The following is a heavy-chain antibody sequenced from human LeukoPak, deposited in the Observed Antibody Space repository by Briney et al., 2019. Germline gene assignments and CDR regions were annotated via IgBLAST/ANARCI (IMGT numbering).Heavy chain of an antibody. CDR2: INPGGNEI. J-gene: IGHJ4*02. Sequence: TGGSLRLSCAASGFTFKGYWMSWVRQAPGKGLEWVANINPGGNEIRSVDSVKGRSIISRDNAKNSLDLQMSSLRVEDTAVYYCMCWGTDNHWGQGILVTVSS. D-gene: IGHD7-27*01. CDR1: GFTFKGYW. CDR3: MCWGTDNH. V-gene: IGHV3-7*01.